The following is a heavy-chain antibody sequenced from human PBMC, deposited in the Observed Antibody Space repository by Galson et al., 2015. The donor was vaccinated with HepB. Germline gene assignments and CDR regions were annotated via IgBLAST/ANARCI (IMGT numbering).Heavy chain of an antibody. CDR2: INPNSGGT. CDR1: GYTFTGYY. J-gene: IGHJ5*02. D-gene: IGHD2-2*01. V-gene: IGHV1-2*02. Sequence: SVKVSCKASGYTFTGYYMHWVRQAPGQGLEWMGWINPNSGGTNYAQKFQGRVTMTRDTSISTAYMELSRLRSDDTAVYYCARVSCSSTSCYYFDWFDPWGQGTLVTVSS. CDR3: ARVSCSSTSCYYFDWFDP.